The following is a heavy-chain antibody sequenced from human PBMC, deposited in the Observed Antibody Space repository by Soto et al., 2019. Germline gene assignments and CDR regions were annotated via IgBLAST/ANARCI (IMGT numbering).Heavy chain of an antibody. J-gene: IGHJ3*02. Sequence: QVQLVQSGTEVKKPGASVKVSCKASGYTFTNYGVSWVRQAPGQGLEWMGWISTYNGNTHHAQNFQDLVTMTTDTSTSRAYMELRSLRSDETAVYYCARDQNYYNSGGAFDIWGQGTMVTVSS. D-gene: IGHD3-10*01. CDR2: ISTYNGNT. V-gene: IGHV1-18*01. CDR3: ARDQNYYNSGGAFDI. CDR1: GYTFTNYG.